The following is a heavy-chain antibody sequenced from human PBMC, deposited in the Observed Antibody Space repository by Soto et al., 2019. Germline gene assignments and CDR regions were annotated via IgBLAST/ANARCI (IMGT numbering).Heavy chain of an antibody. CDR2: IYYSGST. V-gene: IGHV4-39*01. D-gene: IGHD6-13*01. J-gene: IGHJ5*01. Sequence: PSETLSLTCTVSGGSISSSSYYWGWIRQPPGKGLEWIGSIYYSGSTYYNPSLKSRVTISVDTSKNQFSLKLSSVTAADTAVYYCARHTRSWSADGTWGQGTLVTVSS. CDR1: GGSISSSSYY. CDR3: ARHTRSWSADGT.